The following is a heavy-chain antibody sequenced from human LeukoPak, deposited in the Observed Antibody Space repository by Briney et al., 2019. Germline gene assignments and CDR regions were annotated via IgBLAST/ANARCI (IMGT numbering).Heavy chain of an antibody. D-gene: IGHD5-18*01. J-gene: IGHJ4*02. CDR1: GFTFSSYG. CDR2: ISGSGDIT. Sequence: GGSLRLSCAASGFTFSSYGMSWVRQAPGKGLEWVSGISGSGDITYYADSVKGQFTISRDNSKNTLYLQMNSLRAEDTAVYYCAKASGYSYGKYFFDSWGQGALVTVSS. V-gene: IGHV3-23*01. CDR3: AKASGYSYGKYFFDS.